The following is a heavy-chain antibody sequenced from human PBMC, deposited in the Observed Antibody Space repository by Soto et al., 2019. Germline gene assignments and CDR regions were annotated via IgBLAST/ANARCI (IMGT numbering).Heavy chain of an antibody. J-gene: IGHJ6*02. CDR2: IIPIFGTA. CDR3: ASRQHGDIVVVGAAKAGYYSYCMFV. CDR1: GGTFSSYA. V-gene: IGHV1-69*06. D-gene: IGHD2-15*01. Sequence: YSVQVSCKASGGTFSSYAISWVRQAPGQGLEWMGGIIPIFGTANYAQKFQGRVTITADKSTSTAYMELSSLRSEDTAVYYCASRQHGDIVVVGAAKAGYYSYCMFVWGQ.